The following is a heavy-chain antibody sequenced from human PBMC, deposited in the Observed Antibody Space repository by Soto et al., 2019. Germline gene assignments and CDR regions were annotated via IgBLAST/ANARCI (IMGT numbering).Heavy chain of an antibody. D-gene: IGHD3-10*01. J-gene: IGHJ4*02. Sequence: QVQLVQSGAEVKKPGSSVKVSCKASGGSFSSSAFYWVRQAPGQGLEWMGGIIPIFNTPNYTQKFQGRVTTTADESTATTYMDLGGLRSDDTAVYYCASRGRDGDSFDSFVDYWGQGTLITVSS. CDR1: GGSFSSSA. CDR3: ASRGRDGDSFDSFVDY. V-gene: IGHV1-69*01. CDR2: IIPIFNTP.